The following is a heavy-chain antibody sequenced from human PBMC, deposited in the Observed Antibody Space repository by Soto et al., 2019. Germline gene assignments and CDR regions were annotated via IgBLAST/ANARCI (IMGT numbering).Heavy chain of an antibody. D-gene: IGHD2-21*01. J-gene: IGHJ4*02. V-gene: IGHV3-23*01. CDR3: AKTPCGGDCSRFPHFDY. CDR1: GFTFSSYA. Sequence: GGSLRLSCAASGFTFSSYAMSWVRQAPGKGLEWVSAISGSGGSTYYADSVKGRFTISRDNSKNTLYLQMNSLRAEDTAVYYCAKTPCGGDCSRFPHFDYWGQGTLVTVSS. CDR2: ISGSGGST.